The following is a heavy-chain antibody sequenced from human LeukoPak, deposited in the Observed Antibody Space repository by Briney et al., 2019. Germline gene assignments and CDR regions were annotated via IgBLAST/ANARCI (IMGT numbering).Heavy chain of an antibody. J-gene: IGHJ4*02. CDR2: IYYSGST. D-gene: IGHD6-13*01. CDR1: GGSISGSTYY. V-gene: IGHV4-39*01. CDR3: ARHQSNTWSIYFDY. Sequence: PSQTLSLTCTVSGGSISGSTYYWGWVRQPPGKGLEWIGTIYYSGSTYYNPSLKSRVTISVDTSKNQFSLKLSSVTAADTAVYYCARHQSNTWSIYFDYWGQGTLVTVSS.